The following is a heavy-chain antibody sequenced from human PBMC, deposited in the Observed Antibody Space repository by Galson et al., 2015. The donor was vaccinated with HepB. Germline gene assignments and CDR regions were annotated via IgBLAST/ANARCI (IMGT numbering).Heavy chain of an antibody. V-gene: IGHV3-33*08. Sequence: SLRLSCAASGFTFSSHGMHWVRQAPGKGPEWVAVIWYDGNNRDYADSVKGRFSISRDNSRNTFYLQMNSLRAEDTAVYYCARETDSTMGRTFDLWGHGTMVTVSS. D-gene: IGHD5-18*01. CDR2: IWYDGNNR. CDR3: ARETDSTMGRTFDL. CDR1: GFTFSSHG. J-gene: IGHJ3*01.